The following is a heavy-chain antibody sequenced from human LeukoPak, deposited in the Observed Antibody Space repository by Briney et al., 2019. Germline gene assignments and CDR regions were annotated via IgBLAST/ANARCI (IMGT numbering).Heavy chain of an antibody. CDR1: GFTFTHYA. CDR2: IDGSGVYI. V-gene: IGHV3-23*01. D-gene: IGHD5-18*01. J-gene: IGHJ4*02. Sequence: PGGSLRLSCAASGFTFTHYAMTWVRQAPGKGLEWVSAIDGSGVYIYYADSVKGRFTSSRDNSKNTLYLQMSNLRAEDTAVYYCAKKRATGMAFYDYWGQGTQVTVSS. CDR3: AKKRATGMAFYDY.